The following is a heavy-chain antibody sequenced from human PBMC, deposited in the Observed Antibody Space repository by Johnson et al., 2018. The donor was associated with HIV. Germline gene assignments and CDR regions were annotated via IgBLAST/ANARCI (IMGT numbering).Heavy chain of an antibody. CDR2: IGTAGDT. Sequence: VQLVESGGGVVQPGRSLRLSCAASGFTFSSYWMHWVRQAPGKGLVWVSAIGTAGDTYYPGSVKGRFTISRDNSKNTLYLQMNSLRAEDTAVYYCARDRGAARDAFDIWGQGTMVTVSS. D-gene: IGHD6-6*01. V-gene: IGHV3-13*01. CDR1: GFTFSSYW. CDR3: ARDRGAARDAFDI. J-gene: IGHJ3*02.